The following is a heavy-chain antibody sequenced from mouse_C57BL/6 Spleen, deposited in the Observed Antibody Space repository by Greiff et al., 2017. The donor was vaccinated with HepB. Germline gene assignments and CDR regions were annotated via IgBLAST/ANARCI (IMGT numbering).Heavy chain of an antibody. V-gene: IGHV7-3*01. J-gene: IGHJ4*01. Sequence: EVKLVESGGGLVQPGGSLSLSCAASGFTFTDYYMSWVRQPPGKALEWLGFIRNKANGYTTEYSASVKGRFTISRDNSQSILYLQMNALRAEDSATYYCARSLNWDAMDYWGQGTSVTVSS. D-gene: IGHD4-1*01. CDR3: ARSLNWDAMDY. CDR2: IRNKANGYTT. CDR1: GFTFTDYY.